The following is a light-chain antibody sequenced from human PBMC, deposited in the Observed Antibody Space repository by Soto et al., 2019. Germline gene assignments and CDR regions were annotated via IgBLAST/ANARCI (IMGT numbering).Light chain of an antibody. Sequence: SQMTQSPSFLSSSVGDRGTITCRASQGISSYLAWYQQKPGKAPKLLIYAASTLQSGVPSRFSGSGSGTDFTLTISCLQSEDFATYYCQQYYSYPRTFGQGTKVDVK. CDR1: QGISSY. CDR3: QQYYSYPRT. V-gene: IGKV1-8*01. CDR2: AAS. J-gene: IGKJ1*01.